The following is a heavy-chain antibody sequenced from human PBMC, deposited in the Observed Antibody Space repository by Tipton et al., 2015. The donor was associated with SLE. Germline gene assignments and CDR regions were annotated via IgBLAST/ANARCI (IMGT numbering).Heavy chain of an antibody. Sequence: QAQLVQSGTEVKKPGASVKVSCKASGYTFTNYGVTWVRQAPGQGLEWMGWISTYDGHKNYAQNLQGRVTMTTVTSTSTAYMELRSLRSDDAAVYYCARETGGTYGYFDLWGRGTLVTVSS. J-gene: IGHJ2*01. CDR3: ARETGGTYGYFDL. V-gene: IGHV1-18*01. CDR1: GYTFTNYG. D-gene: IGHD3-16*01. CDR2: ISTYDGHK.